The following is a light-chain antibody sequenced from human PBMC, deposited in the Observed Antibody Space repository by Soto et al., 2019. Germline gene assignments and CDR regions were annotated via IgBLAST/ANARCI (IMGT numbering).Light chain of an antibody. V-gene: IGKV3-20*01. Sequence: EIVLTQSPGTLSLSPGERATLSCRASQSVSSTYLAWYQQKPGQAPRLLIYGASSRATGIPDRFSGGGSGPDFTLNISRLEPGDYAVYYCHQSDRSPRTFGQGTKVEIK. CDR3: HQSDRSPRT. J-gene: IGKJ1*01. CDR1: QSVSSTY. CDR2: GAS.